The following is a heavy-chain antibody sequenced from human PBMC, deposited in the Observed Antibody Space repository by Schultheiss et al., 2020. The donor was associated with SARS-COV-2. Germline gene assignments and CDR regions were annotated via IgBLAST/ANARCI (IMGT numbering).Heavy chain of an antibody. CDR3: ARAIPYYDFWSGYSVCAFDI. CDR1: GFTFSSYG. CDR2: IKQDGSEK. J-gene: IGHJ3*02. Sequence: GGSLRLSCAASGFTFSSYGMHWVRQAPGKGLEWVANIKQDGSEKYYVDSVKGRFTISRDNAKNSLYLQMNSLRAEDTAVYYCARAIPYYDFWSGYSVCAFDIWGQGTMVTVSS. V-gene: IGHV3-7*01. D-gene: IGHD3-3*01.